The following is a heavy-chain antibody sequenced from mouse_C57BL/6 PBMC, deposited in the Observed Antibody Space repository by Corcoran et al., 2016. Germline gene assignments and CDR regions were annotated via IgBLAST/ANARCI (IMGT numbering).Heavy chain of an antibody. CDR3: AGYYGSSLGFAY. Sequence: DVQLQESGTGLVKPSQSLSLTCSVTGYSITSGYYWNLIRQFPGNKLEWMGYISYDGSNNYNPSLKNRISITRDTSKNQFFLKLNSVTTEDTATYYCAGYYGSSLGFAYWGQGTLVTVSA. CDR2: ISYDGSN. CDR1: GYSITSGYY. D-gene: IGHD1-1*01. J-gene: IGHJ3*01. V-gene: IGHV3-6*01.